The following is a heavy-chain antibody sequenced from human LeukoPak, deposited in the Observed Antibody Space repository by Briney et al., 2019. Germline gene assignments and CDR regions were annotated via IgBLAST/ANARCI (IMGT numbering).Heavy chain of an antibody. Sequence: SETLSLTCTVSGGSISSYYWSWIRQPPGKGLEWIGYIYYSGSTNYNPSLKSRVTISVDTSKNQFSLKLSSVTAAATAVYYWARGPGIVRGVRFYYWGQGTLVTGSS. CDR1: GGSISSYY. CDR2: IYYSGST. J-gene: IGHJ4*02. V-gene: IGHV4-59*01. D-gene: IGHD3-10*02. CDR3: ARGPGIVRGVRFYY.